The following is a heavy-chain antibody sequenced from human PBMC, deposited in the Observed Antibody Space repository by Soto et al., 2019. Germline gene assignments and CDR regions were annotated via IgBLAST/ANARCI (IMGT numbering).Heavy chain of an antibody. CDR1: GFTVSGNY. V-gene: IGHV3-53*01. CDR3: ATSTVVTHFDY. J-gene: IGHJ4*02. Sequence: PGGSLRLSCAASGFTVSGNYMTWVRQAPGKGLDWASIIYSGGSTFYADSVKGRFTISRDNSRNTVYLQMNSLRVEDTAVYYCATSTVVTHFDYWGQGTPVTVSS. CDR2: IYSGGST. D-gene: IGHD4-17*01.